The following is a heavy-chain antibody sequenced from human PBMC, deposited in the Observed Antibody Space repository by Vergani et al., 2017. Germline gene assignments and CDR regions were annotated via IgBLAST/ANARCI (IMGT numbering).Heavy chain of an antibody. V-gene: IGHV3-23*01. CDR3: AKYLYSSSWYYFDY. CDR2: ISGSGCST. CDR1: GFTFSSYA. D-gene: IGHD6-13*01. J-gene: IGHJ4*02. Sequence: EVQLLESGGGLVQPGGSLRLSCAASGFTFSSYAMSWVRQAPGKGLEWVSAISGSGCSTYYADTVKGRFTISRDNSKTTLYLQMNSLRTEDTAVYYCAKYLYSSSWYYFDYWGEGTLVTVSS.